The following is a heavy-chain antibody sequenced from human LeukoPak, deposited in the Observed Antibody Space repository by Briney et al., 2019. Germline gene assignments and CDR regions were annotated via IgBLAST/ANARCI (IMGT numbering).Heavy chain of an antibody. CDR3: ARIKKDYYYDSSGYPYYFDY. CDR2: IYYSGST. D-gene: IGHD3-22*01. J-gene: IGHJ4*02. V-gene: IGHV4-59*01. CDR1: GGSISSYY. Sequence: SETLSLTCTVSGGSISSYYWSWIRQPPGKGLEWIGYIYYSGSTNYNPSLKSRVTISVDTSTNQFSLKLSPVTAADTAVYYCARIKKDYYYDSSGYPYYFDYWGQGTLVTVSS.